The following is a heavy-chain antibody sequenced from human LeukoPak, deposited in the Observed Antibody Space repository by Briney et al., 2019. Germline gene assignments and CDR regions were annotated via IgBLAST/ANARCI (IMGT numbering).Heavy chain of an antibody. V-gene: IGHV4-4*07. J-gene: IGHJ4*02. CDR1: GGSISSYY. D-gene: IGHD5-18*01. CDR2: MYTSGST. Sequence: SETLSLTCTVSGGSISSYYWSWIRQPAGKGLEWIGRMYTSGSTNYNPSLKSRVTISVDTSKNQFSLKLSSVTAADTAVYYCARGERGYSYGYFDYWGQGTLVTVSS. CDR3: ARGERGYSYGYFDY.